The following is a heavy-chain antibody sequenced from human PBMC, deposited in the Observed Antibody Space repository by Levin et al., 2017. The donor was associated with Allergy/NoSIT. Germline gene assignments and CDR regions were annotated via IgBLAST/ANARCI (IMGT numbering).Heavy chain of an antibody. J-gene: IGHJ6*02. CDR2: ISSSGSTI. D-gene: IGHD2-2*01. Sequence: GGSLRLSCAASGFTFSDYYMSWIRQAPGKGLEWVSYISSSGSTIYYADSVKGRFTISRDNAKNSLYLQMNSLRAEDTAVYYCASAVVVVPAAPYYYYGMDVWGQGTTVTVSS. CDR3: ASAVVVVPAAPYYYYGMDV. V-gene: IGHV3-11*01. CDR1: GFTFSDYY.